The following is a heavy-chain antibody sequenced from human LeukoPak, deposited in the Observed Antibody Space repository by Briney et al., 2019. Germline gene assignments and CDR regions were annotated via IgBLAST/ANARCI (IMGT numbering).Heavy chain of an antibody. CDR1: GFTFDDYA. J-gene: IGHJ6*02. Sequence: GRSLRLSCAASGFTFDDYAMHWVRQAPGKGPEWVSGISWNSGSIGYADSVKGRFTISRDNAENSLCLQMNSLRAEDTALYYCAKDIGYGSGSYYPESLYYYYYGMDVWGQGTTVTVSS. D-gene: IGHD3-10*01. CDR3: AKDIGYGSGSYYPESLYYYYYGMDV. V-gene: IGHV3-9*01. CDR2: ISWNSGSI.